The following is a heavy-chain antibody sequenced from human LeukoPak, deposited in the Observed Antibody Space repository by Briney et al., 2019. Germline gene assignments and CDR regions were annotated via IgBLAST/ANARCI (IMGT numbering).Heavy chain of an antibody. CDR3: ARGVASQPVDY. CDR2: ISYDGSNK. D-gene: IGHD5-12*01. Sequence: GGSLRLSCVASGFTFSSYGMSWVRQAPGKGLEWVAVISYDGSNKYYADSVKGRFTISRDNSKNTLYLQMNSLRAEDTAVYYCARGVASQPVDYWGQGTLVTVSS. V-gene: IGHV3-30*19. J-gene: IGHJ4*02. CDR1: GFTFSSYG.